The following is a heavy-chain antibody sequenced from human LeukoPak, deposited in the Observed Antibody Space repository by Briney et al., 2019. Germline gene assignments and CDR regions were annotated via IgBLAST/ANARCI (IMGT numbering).Heavy chain of an antibody. V-gene: IGHV3-74*01. J-gene: IGHJ4*02. Sequence: GGSLRLSCAASGFTFSKYWMLWVRQAPGKGLEGVSRINTDGTVTTYADSVKGRFTISRDNAKNSLYLQMNSLRAEDTAVYYCASDGDYGYWGQGTLVTVSS. CDR1: GFTFSKYW. CDR2: INTDGTVT. CDR3: ASDGDYGY. D-gene: IGHD4-17*01.